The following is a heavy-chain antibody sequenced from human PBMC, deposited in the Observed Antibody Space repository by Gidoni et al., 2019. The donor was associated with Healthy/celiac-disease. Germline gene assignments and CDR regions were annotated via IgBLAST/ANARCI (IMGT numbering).Heavy chain of an antibody. D-gene: IGHD6-13*01. Sequence: QVQLVESGGGVVQPGRSLRLSCAASGFTFSSYGMPGVRQAPGKGLDCVAVIWYDGSNKYYADSVKGRFTISRDNSKNTLYLQMNSLRAEDTAVYYCARDRTGYSSSWYGGGGLEGTDYWGQGTLVTVSS. J-gene: IGHJ4*02. V-gene: IGHV3-33*01. CDR1: GFTFSSYG. CDR3: ARDRTGYSSSWYGGGGLEGTDY. CDR2: IWYDGSNK.